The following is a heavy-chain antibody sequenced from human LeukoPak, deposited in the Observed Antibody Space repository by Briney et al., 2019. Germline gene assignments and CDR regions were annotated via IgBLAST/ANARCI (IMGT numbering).Heavy chain of an antibody. V-gene: IGHV1-46*03. D-gene: IGHD3-10*01. CDR1: GYTFTTYY. CDR2: INPGGGST. Sequence: ASVKVSCKASGYTFTTYYVHWVRQAPGQGLEWMGFINPGGGSTSYAQKFQGRVTMTRVTSTRTIYMELSSLRSEDTAVYYCARNVDSGLDYWGQGTLVTVSS. J-gene: IGHJ4*02. CDR3: ARNVDSGLDY.